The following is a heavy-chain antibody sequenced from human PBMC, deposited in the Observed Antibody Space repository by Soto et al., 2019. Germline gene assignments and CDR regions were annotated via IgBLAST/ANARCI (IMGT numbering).Heavy chain of an antibody. CDR1: GGSISSYY. D-gene: IGHD3-9*01. Sequence: TSETLSLTXTVSGGSISSYYWSWIRQPPGKGLEWIGYIYYSGSTNYNPSLKSRVTISVDTSKNQFSLKLSSVTAADTAVYYCARVRYDILTGYCFDYWGQGTLVTVSS. CDR2: IYYSGST. J-gene: IGHJ4*02. V-gene: IGHV4-59*01. CDR3: ARVRYDILTGYCFDY.